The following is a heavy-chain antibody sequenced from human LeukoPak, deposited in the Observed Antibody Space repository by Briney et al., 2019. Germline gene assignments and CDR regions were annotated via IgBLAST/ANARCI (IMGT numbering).Heavy chain of an antibody. CDR2: ICANDGNT. V-gene: IGHV3-23*01. CDR3: AKGSGSSCYSPCDY. Sequence: AGGSLRLSCAASGLTFRNYAMSWVRQAPGKGLEWVSVICANDGNTYYADAVKGRFTISGDNSKDTLYLQMDSLRAEDTAVYYCAKGSGSSCYSPCDYWGQGILVTVSS. D-gene: IGHD2-15*01. CDR1: GLTFRNYA. J-gene: IGHJ4*02.